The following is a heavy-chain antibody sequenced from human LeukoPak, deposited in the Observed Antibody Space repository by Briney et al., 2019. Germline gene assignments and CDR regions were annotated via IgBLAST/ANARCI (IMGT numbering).Heavy chain of an antibody. CDR1: GFTFSSYA. CDR3: ATLSGNSPSDAFDI. CDR2: ISYDGSNK. J-gene: IGHJ3*02. Sequence: TGGSLRLSCAAAGFTFSSYAMHWVRQAPGKGLEWVAVISYDGSNKYYADSVKGRFTISRDNSKNTLYLQMNSLRAEDTAVYYCATLSGNSPSDAFDIWGQGTMVTVSS. V-gene: IGHV3-30*04. D-gene: IGHD4-23*01.